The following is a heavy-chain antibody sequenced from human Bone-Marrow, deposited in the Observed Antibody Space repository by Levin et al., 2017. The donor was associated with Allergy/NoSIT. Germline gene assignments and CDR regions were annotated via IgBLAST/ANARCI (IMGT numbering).Heavy chain of an antibody. CDR3: ARDGSVGEWELYFDY. CDR2: ISYDGSNK. D-gene: IGHD1-26*01. Sequence: GGSLRLSCAASGFTFSSYAMHWVRQAPGKGLEWVAVISYDGSNKYYADSVKGRFTISRDNSKNTLYLQMNSLRAEDTAVYYCARDGSVGEWELYFDYWGQGTLVTVSS. J-gene: IGHJ4*02. V-gene: IGHV3-30*04. CDR1: GFTFSSYA.